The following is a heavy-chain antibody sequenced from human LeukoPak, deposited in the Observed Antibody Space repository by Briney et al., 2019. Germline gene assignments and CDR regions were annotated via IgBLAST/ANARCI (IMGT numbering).Heavy chain of an antibody. D-gene: IGHD4-17*01. CDR1: GGSISSHY. CDR2: IYYSGGT. Sequence: PSETLSLTCTVSGGSISSHYWSWIRQPPGKGLEWIGYIYYSGGTNYNPSLKGRVTISVDTSKNQFSLKLSSVTAADTAVYYCASAPLRGNWFDPWGQGTLVTVSS. J-gene: IGHJ5*02. V-gene: IGHV4-59*11. CDR3: ASAPLRGNWFDP.